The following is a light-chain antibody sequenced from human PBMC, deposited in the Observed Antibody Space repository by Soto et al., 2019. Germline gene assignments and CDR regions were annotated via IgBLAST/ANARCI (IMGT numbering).Light chain of an antibody. CDR2: DVS. CDR3: SSYTSSSTLV. CDR1: SSDVGGYNY. Sequence: QSVLTQPASVSGSPGQSITISCTGTSSDVGGYNYVSWYQQHPGKAPKLMNYDVSNRPSGVSNRFSGSKSDNTASLTISGLQAEDEADYYCSSYTSSSTLVFGGGTKVTVL. J-gene: IGLJ2*01. V-gene: IGLV2-14*01.